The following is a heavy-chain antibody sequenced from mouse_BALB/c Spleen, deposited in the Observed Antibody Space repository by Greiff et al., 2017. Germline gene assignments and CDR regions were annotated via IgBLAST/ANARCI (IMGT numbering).Heavy chain of an antibody. CDR3: ARPYYGNYDWFAY. CDR1: GFNITDYY. Sequence: EVQLQQSGAELVRPGALVKLSCKASGFNITDYYMHWVKQRPEQGLEWIGWIDPENGNTIYDPKFQGKASITADTSSNTAYLQLSSLTSEDTAVYYCARPYYGNYDWFAYWGQGTLVTVSA. CDR2: IDPENGNT. V-gene: IGHV14-1*02. J-gene: IGHJ3*01. D-gene: IGHD2-10*01.